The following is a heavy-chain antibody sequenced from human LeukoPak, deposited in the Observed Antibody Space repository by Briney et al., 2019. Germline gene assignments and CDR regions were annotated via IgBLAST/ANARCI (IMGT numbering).Heavy chain of an antibody. CDR1: GFTFSTAW. CDR3: TTEYYGSDYY. D-gene: IGHD3-10*01. Sequence: GGSLRLSCAASGFTFSTAWMSWVRQAPGKGLEWVGQIKSKCAGGTTDCAAPVKGRFTISRDDSKSTVSLQMNSLKTEDTAIYYCTTEYYGSDYYWGQGTLVTVSS. CDR2: IKSKCAGGTT. J-gene: IGHJ4*02. V-gene: IGHV3-15*01.